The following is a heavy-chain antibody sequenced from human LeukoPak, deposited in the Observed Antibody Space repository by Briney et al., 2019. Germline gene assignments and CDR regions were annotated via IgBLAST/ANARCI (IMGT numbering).Heavy chain of an antibody. Sequence: SETLSLTCTVSGGSISRTNYYWGWIRQPPGKGLEWIGRIYTSGSTNYNPSLKSRVTMSVDTSKNQFSLKLSSVTAADTAVYYCARDRAGYNYLTHHHLDYWGQGTLATVSS. V-gene: IGHV4-39*07. D-gene: IGHD5-24*01. J-gene: IGHJ4*02. CDR1: GGSISRTNYY. CDR3: ARDRAGYNYLTHHHLDY. CDR2: IYTSGST.